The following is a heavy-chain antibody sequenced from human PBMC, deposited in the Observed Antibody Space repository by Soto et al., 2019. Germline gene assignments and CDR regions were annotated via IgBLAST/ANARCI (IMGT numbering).Heavy chain of an antibody. J-gene: IGHJ4*02. CDR2: INHSGST. CDR3: ARAYYDFWSGYYFDY. V-gene: IGHV4-34*01. Sequence: SETLSLTCTVSGGAIITYYCIFIRHPPFKWLEWIVEINHSGSTNYNPSLKSRVTISVDTSKNQFSLKLSSVTAADTAVYYCARAYYDFWSGYYFDYWGQGTLVTVSS. D-gene: IGHD3-3*01. CDR1: GGAIITYY.